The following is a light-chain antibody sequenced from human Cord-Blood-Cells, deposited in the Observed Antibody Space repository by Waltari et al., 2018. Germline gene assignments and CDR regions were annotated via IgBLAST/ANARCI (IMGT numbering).Light chain of an antibody. CDR1: QSISSY. Sequence: DIQLTQSPCSLSAYVGDRVTITCQASQSISSYLNGYQQQPGKPPKLLIYSASSLQSGVTSSFSGSGSGTDFTLTISSLQPEDVATYYCQQSYTLTFGGGTKVEIK. CDR3: QQSYTLT. CDR2: SAS. J-gene: IGKJ4*01. V-gene: IGKV1-39*01.